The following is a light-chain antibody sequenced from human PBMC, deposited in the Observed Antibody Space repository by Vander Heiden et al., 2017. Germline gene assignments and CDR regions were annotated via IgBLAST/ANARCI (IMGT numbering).Light chain of an antibody. CDR1: QDIGDW. V-gene: IGKV1-5*03. Sequence: DIQMTQSPSTLSASVSDRVPITCRASQDIGDWLAWYQQKPGKAPKLLIYKASTLETGVPSRFSGNGSGKEFTLTITTLQPDDFATYYCKQHHNYPWTFGQGTKVEI. CDR3: KQHHNYPWT. J-gene: IGKJ1*01. CDR2: KAS.